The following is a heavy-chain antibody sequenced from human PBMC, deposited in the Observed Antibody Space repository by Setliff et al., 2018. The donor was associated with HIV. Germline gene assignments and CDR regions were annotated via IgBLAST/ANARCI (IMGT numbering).Heavy chain of an antibody. CDR2: IIPILGIA. CDR1: GGTFSSYA. CDR3: ARAVSGWYARKPSFDY. V-gene: IGHV1-69*10. Sequence: SVKVSCKASGGTFSSYAIRWVRQAPGQGLEWMGGIIPILGIANYAQKFQGRVTITADKSTSTAYMELSSLRSEDTAVYYCARAVSGWYARKPSFDYWGQGTLVTVSS. D-gene: IGHD6-19*01. J-gene: IGHJ4*02.